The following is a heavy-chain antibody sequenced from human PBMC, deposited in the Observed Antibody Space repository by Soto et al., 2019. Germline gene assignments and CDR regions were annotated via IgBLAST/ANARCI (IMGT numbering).Heavy chain of an antibody. J-gene: IGHJ4*02. D-gene: IGHD4-17*01. CDR3: ARHKGDYGDYPYYFDY. CDR1: GGSISSSSYY. Sequence: QLQLQESGPGLVKPSETLSLTCTVSGGSISSSSYYWGWIRQPPGKGLEWIGSIYYSGSTYYNPSLKSRVTITVDTSKNQFSLKLRSVTAAYAAVYYCARHKGDYGDYPYYFDYWGQGTLVTVSS. CDR2: IYYSGST. V-gene: IGHV4-39*01.